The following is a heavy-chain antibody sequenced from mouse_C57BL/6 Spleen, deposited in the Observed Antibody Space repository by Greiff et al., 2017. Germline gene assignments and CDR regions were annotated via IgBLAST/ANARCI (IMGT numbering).Heavy chain of an antibody. V-gene: IGHV1-50*01. Sequence: QVQLQQPGAELVKPGASVKLSCKASGYTFTSYWMPWVKQRPGQGLEWIGEIDPSDSYTNYNQKFKGKATLTVDTSSRTAYMQLSSLTSEDSAVYYCARSEAIDYWGQGTSVTVSS. CDR3: ARSEAIDY. CDR2: IDPSDSYT. CDR1: GYTFTSYW. J-gene: IGHJ4*01.